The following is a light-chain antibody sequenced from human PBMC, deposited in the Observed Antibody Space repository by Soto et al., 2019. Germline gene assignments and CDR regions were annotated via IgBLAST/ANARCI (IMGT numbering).Light chain of an antibody. CDR1: QNIEIW. CDR3: HQYKSYPWT. Sequence: DIQMTQSPSTLSASVGDRVAITCRASQNIEIWLAWYQQKPGKAPRLLMYQASNLESGNPSRFSGSGSGTEFTLTISSLQPDDFATYYCHQYKSYPWTFGQGTKVEIK. V-gene: IGKV1-5*03. J-gene: IGKJ1*01. CDR2: QAS.